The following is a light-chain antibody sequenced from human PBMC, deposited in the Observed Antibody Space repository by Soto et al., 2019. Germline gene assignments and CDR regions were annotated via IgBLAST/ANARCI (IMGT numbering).Light chain of an antibody. CDR3: LQHNDYPPT. Sequence: DIQMTQSPSSLSASVGDRVTITCRASQDIRNELGWFQQKPGKAPKRLIYIASSLQSGVPSRFSGSGSGTEFTLTISSLQHEDDATYYCLQHNDYPPTFGQGTKVEI. CDR2: IAS. CDR1: QDIRNE. V-gene: IGKV1-17*01. J-gene: IGKJ1*01.